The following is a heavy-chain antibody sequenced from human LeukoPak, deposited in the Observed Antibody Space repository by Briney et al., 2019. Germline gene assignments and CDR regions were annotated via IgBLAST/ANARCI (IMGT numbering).Heavy chain of an antibody. J-gene: IGHJ3*02. Sequence: GESLKISCKGSGYSFTSYWIGWVRQMPGKGLEWMGIIYPGDSDTRYSPSFQGQVTISADKSISTAYLQWSSLKASDTAMYYCARHTIAAAENDAFDIWGQGTMVTVSS. D-gene: IGHD6-13*01. CDR1: GYSFTSYW. CDR2: IYPGDSDT. V-gene: IGHV5-51*01. CDR3: ARHTIAAAENDAFDI.